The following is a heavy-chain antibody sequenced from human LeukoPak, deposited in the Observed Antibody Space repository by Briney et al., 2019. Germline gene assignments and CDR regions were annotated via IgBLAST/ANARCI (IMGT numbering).Heavy chain of an antibody. V-gene: IGHV3-30-3*01. CDR1: GFNFNSYA. J-gene: IGHJ4*02. Sequence: GRSLRLSCAASGFNFNSYAVHWVRQAPGKGLEWVAVISYDGSINFYAASVKGRFTISRDNYKNTLYLQMNSLRAEDSALYFCARDRRYCGGGSCYFDYFFDYWGQGTLVTVSS. D-gene: IGHD2-15*01. CDR2: ISYDGSIN. CDR3: ARDRRYCGGGSCYFDYFFDY.